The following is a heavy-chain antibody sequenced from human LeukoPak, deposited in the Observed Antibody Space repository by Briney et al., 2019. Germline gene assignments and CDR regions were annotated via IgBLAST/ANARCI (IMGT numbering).Heavy chain of an antibody. V-gene: IGHV4-34*01. CDR2: INHSGST. Sequence: PSETLSLTCAVYGGSFSGYYWSWIRQPPGKGLEWIGEINHSGSTNYNPSLKSRVTISADTSKNQFSLNLSSVTAADTAVYYCARVYYDSSGDDAFDIWGQGTMVTVSS. CDR1: GGSFSGYY. J-gene: IGHJ3*02. CDR3: ARVYYDSSGDDAFDI. D-gene: IGHD3-22*01.